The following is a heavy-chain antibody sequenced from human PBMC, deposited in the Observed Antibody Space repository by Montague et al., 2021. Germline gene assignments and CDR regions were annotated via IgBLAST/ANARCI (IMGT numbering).Heavy chain of an antibody. J-gene: IGHJ4*02. CDR1: GFTFSSYA. Sequence: SLRLSCAASGFTFSSYAMSLVRQTPGQGLEWISTMNAGSGNTYYADSVKGRFTISRDNSKNTLYLQMNSLRAEDTAVYYCARDGPRTHYFVYWGQGALVTVPS. D-gene: IGHD2-2*01. CDR3: ARDGPRTHYFVY. V-gene: IGHV3-23*01. CDR2: MNAGSGNT.